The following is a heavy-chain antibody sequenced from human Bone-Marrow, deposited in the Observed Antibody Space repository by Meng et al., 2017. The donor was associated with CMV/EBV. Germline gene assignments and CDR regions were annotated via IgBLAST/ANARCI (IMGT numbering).Heavy chain of an antibody. V-gene: IGHV4-34*01. CDR2: INHSGST. D-gene: IGHD3-16*02. J-gene: IGHJ5*02. CDR3: ASRYVWGSYRYTHT. CDR1: GGSFSGYY. Sequence: GSLRLSCAVYGGSFSGYYWSWIRQPPGKGLEWIGEINHSGSTNYNPSLKSRVTISVDTSKNQFSLKLSSVTAADTAVYYCASRYVWGSYRYTHTWGQGTRVTVSS.